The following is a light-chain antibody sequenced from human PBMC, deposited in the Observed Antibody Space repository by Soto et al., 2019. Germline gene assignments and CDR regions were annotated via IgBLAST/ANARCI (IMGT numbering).Light chain of an antibody. CDR1: RSVSTN. V-gene: IGKV3-15*01. CDR2: GAS. J-gene: IGKJ4*01. CDR3: QQYDKSLPPVT. Sequence: DIILTQSPATVSVSPGERATLSCRAGRSVSTNLAWYQHKHGQAPRLLIYGASTRVTDIPARFSGSGSGTDFTLTINYLKSEDFGVYYCQQYDKSLPPVTFGGGTKVEI.